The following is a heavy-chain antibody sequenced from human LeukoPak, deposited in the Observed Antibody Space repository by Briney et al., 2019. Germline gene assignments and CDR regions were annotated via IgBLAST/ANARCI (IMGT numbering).Heavy chain of an antibody. V-gene: IGHV5-51*01. Sequence: GASLKFSSKTSGYSFTNYWIGWLRQLPGKGLEWMGIIYPGDSDTRYSPSFQGQVTISADKSISTAYLQLSSLTAAATALYYCGKLGASFYFDYWGERTLVTLSS. CDR1: GYSFTNYW. J-gene: IGHJ4*02. CDR2: IYPGDSDT. D-gene: IGHD4/OR15-4a*01. CDR3: GKLGASFYFDY.